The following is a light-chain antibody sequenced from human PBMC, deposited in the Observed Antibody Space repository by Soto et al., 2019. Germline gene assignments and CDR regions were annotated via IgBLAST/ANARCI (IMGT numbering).Light chain of an antibody. Sequence: QSALTHPPSVSGSPGQSVTISCTGTSSDVGSYNRVSWYQQPPGTAPKVIIYEVINRPSGVPDRFSGSKSGNTASLTISGLQAEDEADYYCSSYTSSSTVVFGGGTKLTFL. CDR3: SSYTSSSTVV. V-gene: IGLV2-18*02. J-gene: IGLJ2*01. CDR1: SSDVGSYNR. CDR2: EVI.